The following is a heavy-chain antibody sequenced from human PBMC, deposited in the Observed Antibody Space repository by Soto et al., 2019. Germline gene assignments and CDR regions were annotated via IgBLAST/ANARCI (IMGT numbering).Heavy chain of an antibody. CDR3: ARGDPAYYYDSSGGMDV. CDR2: INHSGST. Sequence: PSETLSLTCAVYGRSFSGYYWSWIRQPPGKGLEWIGEINHSGSTNYNPSLKSRVTISVDTSKNQFSLKLSSVTAADTAVYYCARGDPAYYYDSSGGMDVWGQGTTVTVSS. J-gene: IGHJ6*02. CDR1: GRSFSGYY. D-gene: IGHD3-22*01. V-gene: IGHV4-34*01.